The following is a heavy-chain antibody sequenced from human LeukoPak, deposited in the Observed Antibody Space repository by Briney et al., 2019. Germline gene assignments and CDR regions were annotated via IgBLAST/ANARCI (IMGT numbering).Heavy chain of an antibody. V-gene: IGHV1-69*04. J-gene: IGHJ4*02. CDR3: ARHLWMVYPQIDY. D-gene: IGHD3-3*02. Sequence: ASVKVSCKASGGTFSSYAISWVRQAPGQGLEWMGRIIPILGIANYAQKFQGRVTITADKSTSTAYMELSSLRSEDTAVYYCARHLWMVYPQIDYWGQGTLVTVSS. CDR1: GGTFSSYA. CDR2: IIPILGIA.